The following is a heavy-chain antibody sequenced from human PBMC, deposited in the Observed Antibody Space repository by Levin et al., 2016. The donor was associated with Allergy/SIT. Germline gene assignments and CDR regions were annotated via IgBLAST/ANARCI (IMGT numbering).Heavy chain of an antibody. V-gene: IGHV1-46*01. J-gene: IGHJ5*02. D-gene: IGHD6-19*01. CDR2: INPSGGST. CDR1: GYTFTSYY. CDR3: ARENRLIAVAGPDVNWFDP. Sequence: ASVKVSCKASGYTFTSYYMHWVRQAPGQGLEWMGIINPSGGSTSYAQKFQGRVTMTRDTSTSTVYMELSSLRSEDTAVYYCARENRLIAVAGPDVNWFDPWGQGTLVTVSS.